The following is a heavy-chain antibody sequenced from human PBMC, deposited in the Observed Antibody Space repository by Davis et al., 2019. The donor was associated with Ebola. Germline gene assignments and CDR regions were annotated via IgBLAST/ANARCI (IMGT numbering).Heavy chain of an antibody. J-gene: IGHJ6*02. CDR2: INPHNGNT. D-gene: IGHD3-22*01. V-gene: IGHV1-18*04. Sequence: AASVKVSCKASGYTFTNYGITWVRQAPGQGLEWMGWINPHNGNTNHAQNVQGRVTMTTDTSTSTAYMEVGSLKSDDTAVYYCARGGITMMVVPRDYYYGLDVWGQGTTVTVSS. CDR1: GYTFTNYG. CDR3: ARGGITMMVVPRDYYYGLDV.